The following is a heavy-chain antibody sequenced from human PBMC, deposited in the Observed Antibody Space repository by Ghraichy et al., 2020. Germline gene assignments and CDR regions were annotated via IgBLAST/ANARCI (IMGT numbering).Heavy chain of an antibody. CDR3: ARRGYSYEDGMDV. V-gene: IGHV4-30-4*02. CDR2: IYYSGST. D-gene: IGHD5-18*01. J-gene: IGHJ6*02. CDR1: GGSISSGDYY. Sequence: SDTLSLTCTVSGGSISSGDYYWSWIRQPPGKGLEWIGYIYYSGSTYYNPSLKSRVTISVDTSKNQFSLKLSSVTAADTAVYYCARRGYSYEDGMDVWGQGTTVTVSS.